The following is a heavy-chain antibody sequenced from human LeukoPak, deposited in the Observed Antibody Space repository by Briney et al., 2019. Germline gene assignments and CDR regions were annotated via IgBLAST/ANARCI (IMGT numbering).Heavy chain of an antibody. Sequence: GGSLRLSCAASGFTFSSYGMHWVRQAPGKGLEWVAFIRYDGSNKYYADSVKGRFTISRDNSKNTLYLQMNSLRAEDTAVYYCAKTRVDSSSSSDYFDYWGQGTLVTVSS. CDR3: AKTRVDSSSSSDYFDY. V-gene: IGHV3-30*02. D-gene: IGHD6-6*01. CDR1: GFTFSSYG. J-gene: IGHJ4*02. CDR2: IRYDGSNK.